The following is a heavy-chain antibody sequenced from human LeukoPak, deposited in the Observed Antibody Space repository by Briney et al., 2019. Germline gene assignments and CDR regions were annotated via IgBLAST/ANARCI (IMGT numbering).Heavy chain of an antibody. D-gene: IGHD5-12*01. V-gene: IGHV4-59*01. Sequence: PSETLSLTCTVSGGSISSYYWSWIRQPPGKGLEWIGYIYYSGSTNYSPSLKSRVTISVDTSKNQFSLKLSSVTAADTAVYYGARVGGYSGYAVIWGQGTLVTVSS. CDR2: IYYSGST. CDR3: ARVGGYSGYAVI. CDR1: GGSISSYY. J-gene: IGHJ4*02.